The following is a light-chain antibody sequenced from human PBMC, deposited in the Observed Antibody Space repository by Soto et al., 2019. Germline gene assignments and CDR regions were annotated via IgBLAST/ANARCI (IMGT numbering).Light chain of an antibody. CDR3: HQFGMSPFT. CDR1: QSVRGNY. Sequence: EVVLTQSPGTLSLSPGESATLSCKASQSVRGNYFAWYQQRPGQAPRFLVYGPSVRAAGIPDRFRGSGSPTDFDLTISRVEPEDFAVYFCHQFGMSPFTFGPGT. V-gene: IGKV3-20*01. J-gene: IGKJ3*01. CDR2: GPS.